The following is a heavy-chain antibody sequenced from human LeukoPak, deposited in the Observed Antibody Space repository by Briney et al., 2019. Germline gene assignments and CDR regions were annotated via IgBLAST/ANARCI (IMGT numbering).Heavy chain of an antibody. CDR2: FDPEDDEI. V-gene: IGHV1-24*01. J-gene: IGHJ4*02. Sequence: ASVKVSCKVSGYTLTELSIHWVRQAPGKGLEWMGGFDPEDDEIIYARRFQGRVTMTEEASTDTAYMELRSLRSEDTAVYYCATETGNFYFYSWGQGTLVTVSS. CDR1: GYTLTELS. CDR3: ATETGNFYFYS. D-gene: IGHD1-7*01.